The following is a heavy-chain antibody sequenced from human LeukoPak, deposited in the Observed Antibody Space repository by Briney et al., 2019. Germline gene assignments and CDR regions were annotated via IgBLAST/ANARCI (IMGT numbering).Heavy chain of an antibody. CDR1: GYTFTTYA. Sequence: SVKVSCKASGYTFTTYAISWVRQAPGQGLEWMGRIIPILGIANYAQKFQGRVTITADKSTSTAYMELSSLRSEDTAVYYCATLPLGVSRIADAFDIWGQGTMVTVSS. D-gene: IGHD3-22*01. J-gene: IGHJ3*02. V-gene: IGHV1-69*04. CDR2: IIPILGIA. CDR3: ATLPLGVSRIADAFDI.